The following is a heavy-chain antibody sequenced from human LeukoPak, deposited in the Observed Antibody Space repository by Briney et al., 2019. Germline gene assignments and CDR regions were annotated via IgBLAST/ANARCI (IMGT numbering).Heavy chain of an antibody. D-gene: IGHD6-13*01. V-gene: IGHV3-23*01. Sequence: GGPLRLSCAASGFTFSSYAMTWVRQAPGRGLEWVSAFSATDGSAQYAESVEGRFTISRDNSKNTLFLQMNSLGAEDTAVYYCARAKIAAAGTGAFDVWGQGTLVTVSS. CDR3: ARAKIAAAGTGAFDV. CDR1: GFTFSSYA. J-gene: IGHJ3*01. CDR2: FSATDGSA.